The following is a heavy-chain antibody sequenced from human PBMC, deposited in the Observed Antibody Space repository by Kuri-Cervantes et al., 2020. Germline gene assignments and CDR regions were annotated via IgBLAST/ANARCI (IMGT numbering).Heavy chain of an antibody. V-gene: IGHV3-9*01. D-gene: IGHD3-3*01. CDR3: AREDYDFWSGYRYYGMDV. Sequence: SLKISCAASGFTFDDYAMHWVRQAPGKGLEWVSGISWNSGSIGYADSVKGRFTISRDNAKNSLYLQMNSLRAEDTVVYYCAREDYDFWSGYRYYGMDVWGQGTTVTVSS. J-gene: IGHJ6*02. CDR2: ISWNSGSI. CDR1: GFTFDDYA.